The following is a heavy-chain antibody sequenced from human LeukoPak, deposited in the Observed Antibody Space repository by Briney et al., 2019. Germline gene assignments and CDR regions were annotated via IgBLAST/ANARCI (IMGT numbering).Heavy chain of an antibody. V-gene: IGHV3-23*01. J-gene: IGHJ3*02. CDR1: GFTFSSYA. Sequence: GGSLRLSCAASGFTFSSYAMIWVRQAPGKGLEWVSAISGSGGSTYYADSVKGRFTISRDNSKNTLYLQMNSLRAEDTAVYYCAKDRGISFAFDIWGQGTMVTVSS. CDR3: AKDRGISFAFDI. CDR2: ISGSGGST. D-gene: IGHD2-15*01.